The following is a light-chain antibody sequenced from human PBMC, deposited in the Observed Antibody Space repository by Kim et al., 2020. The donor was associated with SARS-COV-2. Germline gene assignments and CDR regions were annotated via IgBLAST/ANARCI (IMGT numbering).Light chain of an antibody. Sequence: SITISGSETSSAIGAYHYVSLYQQHPGKAPKLMIYDVNKRPSGVSNRFSGSKSGNTASLTISGLQAEDEADYYCNSYASSNTYVFGTGTKVTVL. CDR1: SSAIGAYHY. V-gene: IGLV2-14*03. J-gene: IGLJ1*01. CDR3: NSYASSNTYV. CDR2: DVN.